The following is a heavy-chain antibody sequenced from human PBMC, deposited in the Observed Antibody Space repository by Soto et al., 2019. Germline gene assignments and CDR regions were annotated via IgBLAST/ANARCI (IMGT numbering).Heavy chain of an antibody. D-gene: IGHD6-19*01. CDR2: IWYDGNTK. V-gene: IGHV3-33*01. Sequence: QIQLVESGGGVVQPGRSLRLSCTASGFTFNSYGFNWVRQAPGKGLEWVAVIWYDGNTKYYADSVKGRFTISRDNLRCTVYLQMNSLTAEDTAVYYCARPLVAPVAGPYYYGMDVWGQGTTVTVSS. J-gene: IGHJ6*02. CDR1: GFTFNSYG. CDR3: ARPLVAPVAGPYYYGMDV.